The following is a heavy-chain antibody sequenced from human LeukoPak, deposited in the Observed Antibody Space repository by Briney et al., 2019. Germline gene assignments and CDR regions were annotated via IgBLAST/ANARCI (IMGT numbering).Heavy chain of an antibody. CDR3: ANLGYYDILTGYPY. CDR1: GFTFSSYA. D-gene: IGHD3-9*01. CDR2: ISGSGGST. Sequence: AGSLRLSCAASGFTFSSYAMSWDRQAPGKGLEWVSDISGSGGSTYYADSVKGRFTISRDNSKNTLYLQMNSLRAEDTDEYYCANLGYYDILTGYPYWGQGTLVTVSS. V-gene: IGHV3-23*01. J-gene: IGHJ4*02.